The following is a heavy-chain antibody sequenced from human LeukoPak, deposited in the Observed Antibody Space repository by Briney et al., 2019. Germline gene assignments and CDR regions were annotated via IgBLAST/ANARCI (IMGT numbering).Heavy chain of an antibody. V-gene: IGHV3-23*01. CDR3: AKDLRELYSSSWSDY. CDR2: ISGSGGST. CDR1: GFTFSTYT. Sequence: PGGSLRLSCAASGFTFSTYTVSWVRQAPGKGLEWVSAISGSGGSTYYADSVKGRFTISRDNSKNTLYLQMNSLRAEDTAVYYCAKDLRELYSSSWSDYWGQGTLVTVSS. J-gene: IGHJ4*02. D-gene: IGHD6-13*01.